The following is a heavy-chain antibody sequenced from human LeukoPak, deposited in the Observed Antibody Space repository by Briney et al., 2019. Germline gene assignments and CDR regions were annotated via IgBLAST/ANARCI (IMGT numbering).Heavy chain of an antibody. CDR1: GGSISSYYW. Sequence: TLSLTCTVSGGSISSYYWSWIRQSPGKALEWLALIYWDDDKRYSPSLKSRLTITKDTPKNQVVLTMTNMDPVDTATYYCAHVRDDILTGYYSSFFDYWGQGTLVTVSS. V-gene: IGHV2-5*08. J-gene: IGHJ4*02. CDR2: IYWDDDK. CDR3: AHVRDDILTGYYSSFFDY. D-gene: IGHD3-9*01.